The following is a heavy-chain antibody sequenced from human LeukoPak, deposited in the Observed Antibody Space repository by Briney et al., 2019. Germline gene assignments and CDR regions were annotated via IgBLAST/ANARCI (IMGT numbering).Heavy chain of an antibody. V-gene: IGHV1-2*02. CDR3: ARGSLGMATILYYFDY. CDR1: GYTFTGYY. D-gene: IGHD3-16*02. J-gene: IGHJ4*02. Sequence: GASVKVSCKASGYTFTGYYMHWVRQAPGQGLEWMGWINPNSGGTNYAQKFQGRVTMTRDTSISTAYMELSSLRSEDTAVYYCARGSLGMATILYYFDYWGQGTLVTVSS. CDR2: INPNSGGT.